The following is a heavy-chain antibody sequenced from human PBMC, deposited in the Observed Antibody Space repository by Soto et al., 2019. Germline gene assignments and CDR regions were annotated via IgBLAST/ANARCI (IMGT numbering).Heavy chain of an antibody. Sequence: SETLSLTCTVSGGSMIAYYWNWMRQPPGKGLQWIGYTYYSGSTTYNPSLKSRVTTSVDSSKNQFSLKLDSVTPADTAVYYCARVRGTAGKRYFDYWGPGTLVTSPQ. J-gene: IGHJ4*02. CDR2: TYYSGST. CDR1: GGSMIAYY. V-gene: IGHV4-59*01. CDR3: ARVRGTAGKRYFDY. D-gene: IGHD6-13*01.